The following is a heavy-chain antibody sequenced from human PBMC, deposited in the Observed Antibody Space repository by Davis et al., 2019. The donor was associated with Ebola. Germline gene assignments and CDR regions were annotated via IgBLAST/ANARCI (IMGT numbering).Heavy chain of an antibody. J-gene: IGHJ4*02. CDR3: ARVTHGGDPDY. V-gene: IGHV3-11*04. CDR1: GFTFSDYY. Sequence: GESLKISCAASGFTFSDYYMSWIRQAPGKGLEWVSYISSSGSTIYYADSVKGRFTISRDNSKNTLYLQMNSLRAEDTAVYYCARVTHGGDPDYWGQGTLVTVSS. D-gene: IGHD2-21*02. CDR2: ISSSGSTI.